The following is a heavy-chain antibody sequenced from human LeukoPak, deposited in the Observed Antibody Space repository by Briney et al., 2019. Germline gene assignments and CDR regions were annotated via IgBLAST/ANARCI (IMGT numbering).Heavy chain of an antibody. V-gene: IGHV1-8*01. CDR3: ARGTRSSSSKAYYSYSYMDV. Sequence: ASVKVSCKASGYTFTSHDINWVRQATGQGLEWMGWMNPTRGNTRYAQKFQGRVTMTRNTSISTASMELSSMRSEDTAVYSCARGTRSSSSKAYYSYSYMDVWAKGPRPPSP. J-gene: IGHJ6*03. D-gene: IGHD6-6*01. CDR1: GYTFTSHD. CDR2: MNPTRGNT.